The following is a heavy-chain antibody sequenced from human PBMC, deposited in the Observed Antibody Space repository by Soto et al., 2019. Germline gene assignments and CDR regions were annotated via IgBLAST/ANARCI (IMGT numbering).Heavy chain of an antibody. J-gene: IGHJ5*01. V-gene: IGHV3-20*04. Sequence: EVQLVESGGGVVRPGGSLRLACSVSGFSLDEYGMSWVRQAPCKGLEWVSGMHRNGGSTGYAESLKGRFTISRDDAKNSVNLEMNSMRADDTAFYYCARDHRFDYEYGDSGDSWGHGTLVIVSS. CDR2: MHRNGGST. D-gene: IGHD4-17*01. CDR1: GFSLDEYG. CDR3: ARDHRFDYEYGDSGDS.